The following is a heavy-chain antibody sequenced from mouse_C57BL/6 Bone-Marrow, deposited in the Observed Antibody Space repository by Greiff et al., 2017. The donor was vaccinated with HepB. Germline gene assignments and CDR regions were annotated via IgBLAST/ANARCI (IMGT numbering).Heavy chain of an antibody. CDR3: TSCGSGDGWFAY. J-gene: IGHJ3*01. CDR2: IDPENGDT. CDR1: GFTFTSYY. D-gene: IGHD1-3*01. V-gene: IGHV14-4*01. Sequence: VQLQQSGAELVRPGASVKLSCTASGFTFTSYYMHWVKQRPEQGLEWIGWIDPENGDTEYASKFQGKATITADTSSNTAYLQLSSLTSEDTAVYDCTSCGSGDGWFAYWGQGTMVTVSA.